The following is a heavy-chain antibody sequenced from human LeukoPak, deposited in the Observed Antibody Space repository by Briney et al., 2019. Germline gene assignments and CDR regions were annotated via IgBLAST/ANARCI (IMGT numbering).Heavy chain of an antibody. Sequence: GGSLRLSCAASGFTFSSYGMHWVRQAPGKGLEWVAFIRYDGGNKYYADSVKGRFTISRDNSKNTLYLQMNSLRAEDTAVYYCARDGSYLGNKYLQHWGQGTLVAVSS. CDR1: GFTFSSYG. D-gene: IGHD1-26*01. J-gene: IGHJ1*01. V-gene: IGHV3-30*02. CDR3: ARDGSYLGNKYLQH. CDR2: IRYDGGNK.